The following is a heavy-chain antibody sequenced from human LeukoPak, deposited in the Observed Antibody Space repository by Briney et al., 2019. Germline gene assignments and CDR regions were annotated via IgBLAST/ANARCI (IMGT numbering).Heavy chain of an antibody. V-gene: IGHV3-23*01. CDR1: GFTFSSYA. CDR2: ISGSGVST. J-gene: IGHJ4*02. D-gene: IGHD3-22*01. Sequence: GGSLRLSCAASGFTFSSYAMGWVRQAPGKGLEWVSHISGSGVSTYYADSVKGRFTISRDNSKNTLYLQMNSLRAEDTAVYYCAKRPRVGYDSSVSDYWGQGTLITVSS. CDR3: AKRPRVGYDSSVSDY.